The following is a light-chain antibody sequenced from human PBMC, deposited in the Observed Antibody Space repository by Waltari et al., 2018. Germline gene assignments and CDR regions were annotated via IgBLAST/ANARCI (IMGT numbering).Light chain of an antibody. J-gene: IGLJ1*01. Sequence: QSVLTQPPSASETPGQRVTISCSGSISNLGSNYLYWYQQVPGAAPRLLIYRNNQRPPGVPDRVSGSKFGTSASLAIDGLRSEDEAVYYCASWDDSHYVFGPGTKVTVL. CDR3: ASWDDSHYV. CDR2: RNN. CDR1: ISNLGSNY. V-gene: IGLV1-47*01.